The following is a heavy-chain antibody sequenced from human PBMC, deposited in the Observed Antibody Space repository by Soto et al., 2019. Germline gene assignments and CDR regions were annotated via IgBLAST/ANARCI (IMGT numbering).Heavy chain of an antibody. CDR1: GYTLPELS. CDR2: FDPEDGET. V-gene: IGHV1-24*01. Sequence: ASVKVSCTVSGYTLPELSMHWVRQAPGKGLEWMGGFDPEDGETIYAQKFPGRVTMTEDTSTDTAYMGLSSLRSEDTAVYYCATWGGIYLPLYYFDYWGQGTLVTVSS. CDR3: ATWGGIYLPLYYFDY. J-gene: IGHJ4*02. D-gene: IGHD2-2*02.